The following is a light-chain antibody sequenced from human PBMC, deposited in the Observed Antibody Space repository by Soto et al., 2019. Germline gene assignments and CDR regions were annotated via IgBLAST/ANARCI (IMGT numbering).Light chain of an antibody. CDR3: SSYTSTMTNV. CDR2: DVV. V-gene: IGLV2-14*03. Sequence: QSVLTQPASVSGSPGQSITISCTGTSSDVGGFNSVSWYQLRPGTAPKLILYDVVDRPSGVSYRFSGSKSGNTASLNISGLQAADEADYFCSSYTSTMTNVFGSGTKVTVL. CDR1: SSDVGGFNS. J-gene: IGLJ1*01.